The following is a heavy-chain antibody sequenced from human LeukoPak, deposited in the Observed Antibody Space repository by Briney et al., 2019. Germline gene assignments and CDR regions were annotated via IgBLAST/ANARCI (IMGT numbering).Heavy chain of an antibody. J-gene: IGHJ5*02. CDR3: ARDWGGSYDFWSGYTTPVNWFDP. CDR1: GFTFSSYW. Sequence: GGSLRLSCAASGFTFSSYWMSWVRRAPGKGLEWVANIKQDGSEKYYVDSVKGRFTISRDNAKNSLYLQMNSLRAEDTAVYYCARDWGGSYDFWSGYTTPVNWFDPWGQGTLVTVSS. D-gene: IGHD3-3*01. V-gene: IGHV3-7*01. CDR2: IKQDGSEK.